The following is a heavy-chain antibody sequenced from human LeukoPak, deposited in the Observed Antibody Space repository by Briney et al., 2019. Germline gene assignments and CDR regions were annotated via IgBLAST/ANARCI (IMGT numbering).Heavy chain of an antibody. CDR2: IRYDGSNK. J-gene: IGHJ4*02. CDR3: AKGDQPLLYGGAFDS. V-gene: IGHV3-30*02. Sequence: HPGGSLRLSCAASGFTFSSYGMHWVRQAPGKGLEWVAFIRYDGSNKYYADSVKGRFTISRDNSKNTLYLQMNSLRAEDTAVYYCAKGDQPLLYGGAFDSWGQGTLVTVSS. CDR1: GFTFSSYG. D-gene: IGHD2-2*02.